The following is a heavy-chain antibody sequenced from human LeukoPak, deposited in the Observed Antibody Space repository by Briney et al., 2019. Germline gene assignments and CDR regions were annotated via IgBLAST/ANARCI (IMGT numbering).Heavy chain of an antibody. Sequence: PGGSLRLSCAASGFTFSSYAMSWVRQAPGKGLEWVSYMSTSDSSIYYTDSVKGRFTISRDNAKNSLYLQMNSLRASDAAVYYCARELNGAFDPWGQGTLVTVSS. CDR3: ARELNGAFDP. J-gene: IGHJ5*02. CDR1: GFTFSSYA. V-gene: IGHV3-48*04. CDR2: MSTSDSSI. D-gene: IGHD1-1*01.